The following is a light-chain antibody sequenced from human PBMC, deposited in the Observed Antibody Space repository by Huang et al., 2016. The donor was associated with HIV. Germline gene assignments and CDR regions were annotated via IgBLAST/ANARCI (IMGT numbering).Light chain of an antibody. Sequence: QLIQSPSSLSSSVGNRVTITCRARQGISNYLAWYQQKPGKVPKRLIYAASTLQSGVPSRFSGSGSGTEFTLTISSLQPEDFATYYCQQNNSYPCTFGQGTKLEIK. CDR3: QQNNSYPCT. CDR1: QGISNY. V-gene: IGKV1-9*01. J-gene: IGKJ2*02. CDR2: AAS.